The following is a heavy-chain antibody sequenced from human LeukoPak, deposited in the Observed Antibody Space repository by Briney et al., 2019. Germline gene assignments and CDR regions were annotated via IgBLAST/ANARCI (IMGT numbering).Heavy chain of an antibody. D-gene: IGHD1-26*01. CDR2: FYTSGSN. CDR3: AREAWELLGRGWFDP. J-gene: IGHJ5*02. Sequence: SQTLSLTCTVSGGSISSGSYYWSWIRPPAGKGLESIGRFYTSGSNNYNPSLKSLVTISVDTSKNQISLKLSSVTAADTAVYYCAREAWELLGRGWFDPWGQGTLVTVSS. CDR1: GGSISSGSYY. V-gene: IGHV4-61*02.